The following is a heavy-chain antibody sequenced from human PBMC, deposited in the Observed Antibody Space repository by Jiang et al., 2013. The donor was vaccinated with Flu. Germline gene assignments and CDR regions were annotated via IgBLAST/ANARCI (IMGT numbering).Heavy chain of an antibody. J-gene: IGHJ3*02. CDR3: ARDADIGLDAFDI. CDR2: TFYRSKWYN. Sequence: SQTLSLTCAISGDSVSSNGAAWNRIRQSPSRGLEWLGRTFYRSKWYNDYAVPVRSRITINPDTSKNQFSLQLNSVTPEGTAVYYCARDADIGLDAFDIWGLGTTVTVSS. D-gene: IGHD5-12*01. CDR1: GDSVSSNGAA. V-gene: IGHV6-1*01.